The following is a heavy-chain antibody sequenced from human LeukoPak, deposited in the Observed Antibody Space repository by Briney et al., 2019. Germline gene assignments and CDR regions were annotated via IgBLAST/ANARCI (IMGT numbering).Heavy chain of an antibody. CDR3: GKIVSASSSNY. V-gene: IGHV3-23*01. D-gene: IGHD6-13*01. J-gene: IGHJ4*02. CDR1: GFTFSSYA. Sequence: PGGSLRLSCAASGFTFSSYAMSWVRQAPGKGLEWVSTVSGSGGSTYYADSVKGRFIISRDNSKNTLYLRMNSLRAEDTAVYYCGKIVSASSSNYWGQGTLVTVSS. CDR2: VSGSGGST.